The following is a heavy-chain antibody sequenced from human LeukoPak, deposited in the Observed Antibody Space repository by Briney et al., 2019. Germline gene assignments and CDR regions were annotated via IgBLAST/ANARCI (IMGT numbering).Heavy chain of an antibody. V-gene: IGHV3-48*03. CDR1: GFTFSAYA. CDR2: INYNGETT. Sequence: PGGSLGLSCAASGFTFSAYAMNWVRQTPGKGLEWVSYINYNGETTHYADSVKGRFTISRDNAQNSLSLQMNSLRAEDTAVYYCKRSGDGAFDNWGPGTMVTVSS. J-gene: IGHJ3*02. D-gene: IGHD3-10*01. CDR3: KRSGDGAFDN.